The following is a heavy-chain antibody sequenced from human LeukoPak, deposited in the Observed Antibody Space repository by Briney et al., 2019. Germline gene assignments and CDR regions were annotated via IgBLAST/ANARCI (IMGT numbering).Heavy chain of an antibody. V-gene: IGHV4-59*01. J-gene: IGHJ4*02. Sequence: PSGTLSLSCTVSGGSISSYSWSWIRQPPGKGLEWIGYIYYSGSTNYTPSLKSRVTISVDTSTNQFSLKLSSVTAAGTAMNYCARESPPTVTTSAFIDYWGQGTLVTVSS. CDR1: GGSISSYS. CDR2: IYYSGST. CDR3: ARESPPTVTTSAFIDY. D-gene: IGHD4-17*01.